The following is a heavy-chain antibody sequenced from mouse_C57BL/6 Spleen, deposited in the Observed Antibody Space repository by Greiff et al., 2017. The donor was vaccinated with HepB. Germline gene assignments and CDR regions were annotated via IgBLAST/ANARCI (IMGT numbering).Heavy chain of an antibody. CDR2: IDPSDSYT. J-gene: IGHJ4*01. D-gene: IGHD1-1*01. Sequence: VQLQQPGAELVMPGASVKLSCKASGYTFTSYWMHWVKQRPGQGLEWIGEIDPSDSYTNYNQKFKGKSTLTVDKSSSTAYMQLSSLGSEDSAVYYGARRDGSCYGDYAMYYWGQGTSVTVSS. CDR3: ARRDGSCYGDYAMYY. CDR1: GYTFTSYW. V-gene: IGHV1-69*01.